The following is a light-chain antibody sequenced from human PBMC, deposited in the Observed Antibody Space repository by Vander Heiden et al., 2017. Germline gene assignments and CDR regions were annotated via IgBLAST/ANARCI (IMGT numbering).Light chain of an antibody. CDR3: QQAYNFPPT. V-gene: IGKV1D-12*01. CDR1: QTVSSR. CDR2: GTS. J-gene: IGKJ4*01. Sequence: DIQMTQSPSSVSASVGDTVTIACRASQTVSSRVAWYQLRPGEAPKFLIYGTSILERGVPSRFSGSGSGTHFSLTINNLQPEDFAIYYCQQAYNFPPTFGGGTKVEIK.